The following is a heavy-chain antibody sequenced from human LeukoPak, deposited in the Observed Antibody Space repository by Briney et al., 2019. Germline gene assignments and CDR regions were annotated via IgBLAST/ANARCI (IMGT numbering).Heavy chain of an antibody. V-gene: IGHV3-74*01. CDR1: GFTFSSYW. D-gene: IGHD2-15*01. CDR3: AKVSWLLHIDY. J-gene: IGHJ4*02. CDR2: INSDGSST. Sequence: GGSLRLSCAASGFTFSSYWMHWVRQAPGKGLVWVSRINSDGSSTSYADSVKGRFTISRDNSKNTLYLQRNSLRAEDTAVYYCAKVSWLLHIDYWGQGTLVTVSS.